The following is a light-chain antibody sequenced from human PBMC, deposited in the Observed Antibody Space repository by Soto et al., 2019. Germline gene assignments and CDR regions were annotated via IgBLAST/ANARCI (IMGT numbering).Light chain of an antibody. J-gene: IGKJ4*01. Sequence: EIVMTQSPATLSVSPGERATLSCRASQSINNNLAWYQQKRGQGPRLLVYGASSRATGTPARFSGSGSGTGFTLTISSLQSEYFAIYYCQQYNDWPLTVGGGTKVEFK. CDR3: QQYNDWPLT. CDR2: GAS. CDR1: QSINNN. V-gene: IGKV3-15*01.